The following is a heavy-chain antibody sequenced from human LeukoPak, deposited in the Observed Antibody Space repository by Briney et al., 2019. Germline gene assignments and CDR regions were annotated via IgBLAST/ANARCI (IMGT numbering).Heavy chain of an antibody. CDR1: GYTFTDCA. CDR3: ARRLGYCSGGSCGTGGWFDP. V-gene: IGHV1-3*01. J-gene: IGHJ5*02. D-gene: IGHD2-15*01. Sequence: ASVKVSCKASGYTFTDCALHWVRQVPGQRLEWMGWINAGNGNTKYSQKFQGRVTITRDTSASTAYMELSSPRSEDTAVYYCARRLGYCSGGSCGTGGWFDPWGQGTLVTVSS. CDR2: INAGNGNT.